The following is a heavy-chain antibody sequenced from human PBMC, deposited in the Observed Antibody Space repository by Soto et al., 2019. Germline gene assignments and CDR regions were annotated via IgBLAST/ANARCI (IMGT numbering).Heavy chain of an antibody. J-gene: IGHJ6*02. Sequence: SETLSLTCTVSGDSVTSGSHYWSWIRQPPGKGLEYIGYIFYSENTSYHPSLKSRVTISVDTSKNQFSLKLSSVTAADTALYYCARVRVEMATIGYYYSYGVDVWGQGTMVTVSS. CDR2: IFYSENT. CDR1: GDSVTSGSHY. CDR3: ARVRVEMATIGYYYSYGVDV. V-gene: IGHV4-61*01. D-gene: IGHD5-12*01.